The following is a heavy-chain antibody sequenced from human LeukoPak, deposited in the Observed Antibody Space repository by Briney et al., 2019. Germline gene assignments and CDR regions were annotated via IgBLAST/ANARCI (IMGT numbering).Heavy chain of an antibody. V-gene: IGHV4-31*03. J-gene: IGHJ5*02. CDR1: SGSISSGGYY. CDR3: ARGAPGVADWFDP. D-gene: IGHD6-19*01. Sequence: SETLSLTCTVSSGSISSGGYYWSWIRQHPGKGLEWIGYIYYSGSTYYNPSLNSRLIISVDTSKNQFSLKLSSVTAADTAVYYCARGAPGVADWFDPWGQGTLVTVSS. CDR2: IYYSGST.